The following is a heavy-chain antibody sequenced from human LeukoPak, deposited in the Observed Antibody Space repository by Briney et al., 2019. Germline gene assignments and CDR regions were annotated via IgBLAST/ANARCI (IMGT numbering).Heavy chain of an antibody. CDR1: GGSFSGYY. V-gene: IGHV4-34*01. J-gene: IGHJ6*04. D-gene: IGHD6-19*01. Sequence: SETLSLTCAVYGGSFSGYYWSWIRQPPGKGLEWIGEINRSGSTNYNPSLKSRVTISVDTPKNQFSLKLSSVTAADTAVYYCARDPLIAVAGTMNYYGMDVWGKETTVTVSS. CDR2: INRSGST. CDR3: ARDPLIAVAGTMNYYGMDV.